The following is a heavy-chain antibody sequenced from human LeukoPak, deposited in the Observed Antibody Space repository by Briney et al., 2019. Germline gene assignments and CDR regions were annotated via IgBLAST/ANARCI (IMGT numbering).Heavy chain of an antibody. CDR3: AREGLYYYDSSGYYGRALDY. Sequence: ASVKVSCKASGYTFTSYYMHWVRQAPGQGLEWMGIINPSGGSTSYAQKFQGRVTMTRDTSTSTVYMELSSLRSEDTAVYYCAREGLYYYDSSGYYGRALDYWGQGTLVTVSS. V-gene: IGHV1-46*01. D-gene: IGHD3-22*01. CDR1: GYTFTSYY. J-gene: IGHJ4*02. CDR2: INPSGGST.